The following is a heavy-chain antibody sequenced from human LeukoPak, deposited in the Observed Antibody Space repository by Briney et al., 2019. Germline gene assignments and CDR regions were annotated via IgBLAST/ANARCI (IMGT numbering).Heavy chain of an antibody. D-gene: IGHD1-26*01. J-gene: IGHJ4*02. Sequence: SGPALVKPTQTLTLTCTFSGFSLSTSGMCVSWIRQPPGKALEWLARIDWDDDKYYSTSLKTRLTISKDTSKNQVVLTMTNMDPVDTATYYCARLTPSGNYYSFDYWGQGTLVTVSS. CDR1: GFSLSTSGMC. CDR3: ARLTPSGNYYSFDY. V-gene: IGHV2-70*11. CDR2: IDWDDDK.